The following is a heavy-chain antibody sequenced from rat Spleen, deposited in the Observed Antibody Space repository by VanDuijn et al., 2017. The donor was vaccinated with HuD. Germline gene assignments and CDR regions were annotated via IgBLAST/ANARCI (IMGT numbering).Heavy chain of an antibody. J-gene: IGHJ2*01. V-gene: IGHV5-7*01. CDR2: ISYDGSST. D-gene: IGHD1-1*01. CDR3: ARHSLNYYRGDGTLDY. Sequence: EVQLVESGGGLVQPGRSMKLSCAASGFTFSNYDMAWVRQAPKKGLEWVATISYDGSSTNYRDSVKGRFTISRDNAKSTLYLQMDSLRSEDTATYYCARHSLNYYRGDGTLDYWGQGVMVTVSS. CDR1: GFTFSNYD.